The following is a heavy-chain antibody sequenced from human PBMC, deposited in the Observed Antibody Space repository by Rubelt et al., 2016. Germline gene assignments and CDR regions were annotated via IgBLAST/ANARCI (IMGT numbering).Heavy chain of an antibody. J-gene: IGHJ4*02. CDR1: GFTVISNY. CDR3: ARLGSNYDFWSGYI. D-gene: IGHD3-3*01. CDR2: SGSGGGT. Sequence: EVQLVESGGGLVQPGGSLRLSCAASGFTVISNYMSWVRQAPGKGLEWVSAISGSGGGTYYADSVKGRFTISRDNSRNTLYLQMNSLRAEDTAVYYCARLGSNYDFWSGYIWGQGTLVTVSS. V-gene: IGHV3-66*01.